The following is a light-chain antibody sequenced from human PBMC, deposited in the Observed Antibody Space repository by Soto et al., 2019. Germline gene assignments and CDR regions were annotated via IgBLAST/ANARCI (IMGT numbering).Light chain of an antibody. CDR2: GAS. CDR3: QQYNNWPRT. V-gene: IGKV3-15*01. J-gene: IGKJ1*01. Sequence: EIVMTQSPATLSVSPGERATLSCRASQSVSSNLAWYQQKPGQAPRLLIYGASTRATGIPARFSGSGSGTEITLTISSLQSEDSAVYYCQQYNNWPRTFGQGTKVDIK. CDR1: QSVSSN.